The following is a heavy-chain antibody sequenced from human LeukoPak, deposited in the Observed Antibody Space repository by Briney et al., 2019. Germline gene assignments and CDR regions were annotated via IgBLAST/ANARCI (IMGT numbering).Heavy chain of an antibody. CDR3: ARLDRAVAGFFDY. CDR2: IKQDGSEK. D-gene: IGHD6-19*01. V-gene: IGHV3-7*01. CDR1: GFTFSSYW. Sequence: GGSLRLSCAASGFTFSSYWMSGVRQAPGKGLEWVANIKQDGSEKYYVDSVKGRFTISRDNAKNSLYLQMNSLRAEDTAVYYCARLDRAVAGFFDYWGQGTLVTVSS. J-gene: IGHJ4*02.